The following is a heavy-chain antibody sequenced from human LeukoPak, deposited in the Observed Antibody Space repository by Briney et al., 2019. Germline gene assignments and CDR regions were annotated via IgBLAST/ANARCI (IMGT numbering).Heavy chain of an antibody. V-gene: IGHV1-46*01. CDR2: INPSGGST. D-gene: IGHD3-10*01. CDR1: GYTFTSYY. J-gene: IGHJ4*02. Sequence: GASVKVSCKASGYTFTSYYMHWVRQAPGQGLEWMGIINPSGGSTSYAQKFQGRVTMTRDMSTSTVYMELSSLRSEDTAVYYCARSYYGSGSYYFGDYWGQGTLVTVSS. CDR3: ARSYYGSGSYYFGDY.